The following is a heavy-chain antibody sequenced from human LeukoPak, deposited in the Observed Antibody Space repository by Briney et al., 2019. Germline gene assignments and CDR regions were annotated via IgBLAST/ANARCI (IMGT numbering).Heavy chain of an antibody. CDR3: ARLILTGYLYYFDY. D-gene: IGHD3-9*01. J-gene: IGHJ4*02. CDR1: GGSVSSSSYY. Sequence: PSETLSLTCTVSGGSVSSSSYYWGWIRQPPGKGLEWIGSIYYSGSTYYNPSLKSRVTISVDTSKNQFSLKLSSVTAADTAVYYCARLILTGYLYYFDYWGQGTLVTVSS. V-gene: IGHV4-39*01. CDR2: IYYSGST.